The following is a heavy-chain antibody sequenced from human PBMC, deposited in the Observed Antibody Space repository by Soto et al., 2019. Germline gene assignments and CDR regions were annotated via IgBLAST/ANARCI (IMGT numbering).Heavy chain of an antibody. CDR3: ARGRGECFINQLLNDVDI. CDR2: IYHSGSS. J-gene: IGHJ3*02. D-gene: IGHD2-2*01. CDR1: GGSISSYC. V-gene: IGHV4-59*01. Sequence: QVQLQESGPGLVKPSETLSLTCTVSGGSISSYCWSWIRQPPGKGLEWIGYIYHSGSSNYNPSLNSRVTISVDTSKNQFSLKLSSLTAADTAVYYCARGRGECFINQLLNDVDIWGQGTMVTVSS.